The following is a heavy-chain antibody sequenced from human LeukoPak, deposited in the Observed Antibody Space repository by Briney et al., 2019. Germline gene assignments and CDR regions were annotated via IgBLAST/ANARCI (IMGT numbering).Heavy chain of an antibody. CDR2: IYPGDSDT. Sequence: GESLKISCKASGYSFTSYWIGWVRQMPGKGLEWMGIIYPGDSDTRYSPSFQGQVTISADKSITTAFLQWSSLEASDTATYYCARSLVGGQLWLHPSYFDYWGQGTLVTVSS. J-gene: IGHJ4*02. CDR3: ARSLVGGQLWLHPSYFDY. D-gene: IGHD5-18*01. CDR1: GYSFTSYW. V-gene: IGHV5-51*01.